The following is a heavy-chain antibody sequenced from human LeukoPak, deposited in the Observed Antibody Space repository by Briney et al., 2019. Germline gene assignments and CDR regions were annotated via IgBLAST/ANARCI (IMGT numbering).Heavy chain of an antibody. Sequence: GGSLRLSCVASGFTLSRYAMHWVRQAPGKGLEWVAFIRFDGDNKYYADSVKGRFTISRDNSQNTLYLQMNSLTVEDTAVYYCAKRWGTTWSYFDFWGQGTLVSVSS. CDR3: AKRWGTTWSYFDF. V-gene: IGHV3-30*02. J-gene: IGHJ4*02. D-gene: IGHD6-13*01. CDR1: GFTLSRYA. CDR2: IRFDGDNK.